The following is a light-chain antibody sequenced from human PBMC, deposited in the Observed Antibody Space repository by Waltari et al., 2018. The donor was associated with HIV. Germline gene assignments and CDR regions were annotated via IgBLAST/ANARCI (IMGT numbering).Light chain of an antibody. J-gene: IGLJ2*01. CDR2: RTN. CDR1: SYNIGSTY. CDR3: AAWDDSLSGPHVV. V-gene: IGLV1-47*01. Sequence: QSVLTQPPSASGTPGQRVPSSCSGSSYNIGSTYAYWYHQLPATTPKLLIYRTNQRPSGVPDRFSGSKSGTSASLAISGLRSEDEADYYCAAWDDSLSGPHVVFGGGTKLTVL.